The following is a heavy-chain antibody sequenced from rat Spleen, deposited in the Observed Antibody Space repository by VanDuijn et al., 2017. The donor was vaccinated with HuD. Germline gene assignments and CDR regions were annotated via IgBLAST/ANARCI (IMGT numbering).Heavy chain of an antibody. CDR1: GFTFSDYY. CDR2: ITTGGAIT. CDR3: ARDDYFDY. J-gene: IGHJ2*01. Sequence: EVQMVESDGGLVQPGRSLKLSCAASGFTFSDYYMAWARQAPTKGLEWVASITTGGAITSYRDSVKGRFTISRDTAKSTLYLQMDSLRSEDTATYYCARDDYFDYWGQGVMVTVSS. V-gene: IGHV5-25*01.